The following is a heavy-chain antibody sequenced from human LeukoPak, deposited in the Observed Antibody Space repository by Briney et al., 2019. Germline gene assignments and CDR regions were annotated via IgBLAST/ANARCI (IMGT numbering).Heavy chain of an antibody. V-gene: IGHV3-30-3*01. CDR1: GFTFSSYA. D-gene: IGHD6-19*01. Sequence: PGGSLRLSCAASGFTFSSYAMHWVRQAPGKGLEWVAVISYDGSNKYYADSVKGRFTISRDNSKNTLYLQMNSLRAEDTAVYYCARDPGPRWLVRTYELDYWGQGTLVTVSS. CDR3: ARDPGPRWLVRTYELDY. J-gene: IGHJ4*02. CDR2: ISYDGSNK.